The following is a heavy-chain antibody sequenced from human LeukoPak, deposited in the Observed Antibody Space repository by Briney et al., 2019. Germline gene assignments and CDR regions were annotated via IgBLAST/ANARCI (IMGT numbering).Heavy chain of an antibody. CDR1: GGSIRTVGYY. CDR3: AREGNSGSPASRFDP. CDR2: IFYSGIT. V-gene: IGHV4-31*03. J-gene: IGHJ5*02. D-gene: IGHD1-26*01. Sequence: SQTLSLTCTVSGGSIRTVGYYWTWIRQHPGKGLEWIGYIFYSGITYYNPSLKSRVSISVDTSKYQFSLKLSSVTAADTAVYYCAREGNSGSPASRFDPWGQGTLVTVSS.